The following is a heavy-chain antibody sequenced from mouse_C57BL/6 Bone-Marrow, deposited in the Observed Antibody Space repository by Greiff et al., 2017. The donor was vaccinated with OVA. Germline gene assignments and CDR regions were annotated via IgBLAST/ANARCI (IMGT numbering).Heavy chain of an antibody. CDR1: GYTFTSYN. CDR2: LYPGHGDP. CDR3: ARGAGAYSYAMDY. J-gene: IGHJ4*01. V-gene: IGHV1-12*01. Sequence: QVQLQPSGAELVRPGASVKMSCKASGYTFTSYNMHWVKQTPRQGLEWIGALYPGHGDPSSNQKFKGKATLTVDKSSSTAYMQLSSLTSEDSAVDFCARGAGAYSYAMDYWGQGTSVTVSS. D-gene: IGHD2-10*01.